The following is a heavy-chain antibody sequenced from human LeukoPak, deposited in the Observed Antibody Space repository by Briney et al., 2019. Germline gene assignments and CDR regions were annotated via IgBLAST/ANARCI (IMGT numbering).Heavy chain of an antibody. CDR1: GSRLTSYG. Sequence: ISCKGSGSRLTSYGIGGVRQMPGKGREWMGIIYPGDSDTRYSPSFQGQVTISADKSISTAYLQWSSLKASDTAMYYCAITYYDFWSGYYPFDYWGQGTLVTVSS. D-gene: IGHD3-3*01. V-gene: IGHV5-51*01. J-gene: IGHJ4*02. CDR3: AITYYDFWSGYYPFDY. CDR2: IYPGDSDT.